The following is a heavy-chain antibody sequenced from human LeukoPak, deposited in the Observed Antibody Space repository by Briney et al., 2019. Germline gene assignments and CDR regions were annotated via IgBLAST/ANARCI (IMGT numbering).Heavy chain of an antibody. J-gene: IGHJ4*02. D-gene: IGHD5-24*01. CDR1: GGSISSSSYY. CDR2: IYYSGST. V-gene: IGHV4-39*01. Sequence: SETLSLTCTLSGGSISSSSYYWGSIRQPPGKGLEWIGSIYYSGSTYYNPSLKSRVTISVDTSKNQFSLKLSSVTAADTAVYYCARSRWLQLPFDYWGQGTLVTVSS. CDR3: ARSRWLQLPFDY.